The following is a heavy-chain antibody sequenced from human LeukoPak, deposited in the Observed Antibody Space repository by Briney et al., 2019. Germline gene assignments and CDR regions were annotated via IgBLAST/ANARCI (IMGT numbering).Heavy chain of an antibody. CDR2: ISGSGGST. D-gene: IGHD2-15*01. J-gene: IGHJ5*02. V-gene: IGHV3-23*01. CDR3: AEDGYCSGGSCYIFWFDP. Sequence: AGGSLRLSCAASGLTFSSYAMSWVRQAPGKGLEWVSAISGSGGSTYYADSVKGRFTISRDNSKNTLYLQMNSLRAEDTAVYYCAEDGYCSGGSCYIFWFDPWGQGTLVTVSS. CDR1: GLTFSSYA.